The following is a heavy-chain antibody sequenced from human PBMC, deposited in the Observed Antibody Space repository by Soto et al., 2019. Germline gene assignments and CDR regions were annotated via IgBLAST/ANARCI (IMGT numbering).Heavy chain of an antibody. CDR3: ARGYNYYGSGSYPPLDY. CDR2: IIPIFGTA. D-gene: IGHD3-10*01. V-gene: IGHV1-69*13. J-gene: IGHJ4*02. CDR1: GGTFSSYA. Sequence: SVKVSCKASGGTFSSYAISWVRQAPGQGLEWMGGIIPIFGTANYAQKFQGRVTITADESTSTAYMELSSLRSEDTAVYYCARGYNYYGSGSYPPLDYWGQGTLVTVSS.